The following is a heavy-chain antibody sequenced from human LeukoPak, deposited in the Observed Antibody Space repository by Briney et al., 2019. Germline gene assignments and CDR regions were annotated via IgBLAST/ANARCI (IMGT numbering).Heavy chain of an antibody. V-gene: IGHV5-51*01. CDR2: IFPRDSNT. CDR1: GYSFTSYG. CDR3: ARQAGSSWFWFDP. Sequence: GECVQISCNGSGYSFTSYGIAWVRHMPGKGREWMGIIFPRDSNTRYSPSFKGQVTISANKYISTAYLQRSSLKASDTAIYYCARQAGSSWFWFDPWGQGTRVTVSS. J-gene: IGHJ5*02. D-gene: IGHD6-19*01.